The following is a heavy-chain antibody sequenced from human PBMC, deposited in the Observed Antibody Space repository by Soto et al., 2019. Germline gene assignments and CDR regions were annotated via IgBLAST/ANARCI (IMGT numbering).Heavy chain of an antibody. CDR2: IWYDGSNK. J-gene: IGHJ4*02. Sequence: QVQLLESGGGVVQPGRSLRLSCAASGFTFSSYGMHWVRQAPGKGLEWVAVIWYDGSNKYYADSVKGRFTISRDNSKNTLYLQMNSLRAEDTAVYYCARGNSGYDLFDYWGQGTLVTLSS. V-gene: IGHV3-33*01. CDR1: GFTFSSYG. D-gene: IGHD5-12*01. CDR3: ARGNSGYDLFDY.